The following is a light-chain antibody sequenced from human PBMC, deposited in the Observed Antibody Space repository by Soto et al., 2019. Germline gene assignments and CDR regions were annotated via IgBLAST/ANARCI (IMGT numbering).Light chain of an antibody. CDR2: GAS. V-gene: IGKV1-39*01. Sequence: DIQMTQSPSSLSASVGDRVTITCRASRATNNFLSWYQQKPGKPPKLLIYGASRLQSGVPSRFSGSGSGTDFILTISDLQTEDVAFYFCQESSSTPYIFGQGTKLEVK. J-gene: IGKJ2*01. CDR3: QESSSTPYI. CDR1: RATNNF.